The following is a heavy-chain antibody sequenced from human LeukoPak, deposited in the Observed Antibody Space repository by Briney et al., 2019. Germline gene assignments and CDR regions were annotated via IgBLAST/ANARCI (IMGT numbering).Heavy chain of an antibody. CDR2: INHFGST. CDR3: ARGYRAHQTFYSYHYFDY. J-gene: IGHJ4*01. D-gene: IGHD5-18*01. CDR1: GGSFSDYS. Sequence: SETLSLTCAVYGGSFSDYSWNGIRQPPGKGVEWIGEINHFGSTKYNPSLKSRVTISGDTSKKQFPLKVNSLTAADTAVYYCARGYRAHQTFYSYHYFDYWGQGSLVSVSS. V-gene: IGHV4-34*01.